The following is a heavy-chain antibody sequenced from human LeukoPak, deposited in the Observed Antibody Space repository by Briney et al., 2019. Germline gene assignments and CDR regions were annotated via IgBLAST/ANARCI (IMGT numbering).Heavy chain of an antibody. Sequence: GGSLRLSCAASGFTFSSYSMKWVRQAPGKGLEWVSYISSSSSTIYYADSVKGRFTISRDNAKNSLYLQMNSLRAEDTAVYYCATYGTSGFDYRGQGTLVTVSS. D-gene: IGHD3-10*01. CDR2: ISSSSSTI. V-gene: IGHV3-48*01. CDR1: GFTFSSYS. CDR3: ATYGTSGFDY. J-gene: IGHJ4*02.